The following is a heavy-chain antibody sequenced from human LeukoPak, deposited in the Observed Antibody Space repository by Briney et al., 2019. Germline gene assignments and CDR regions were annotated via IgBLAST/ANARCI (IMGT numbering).Heavy chain of an antibody. J-gene: IGHJ4*02. CDR1: GYTFTSYD. D-gene: IGHD3-22*01. CDR2: MNPNSGNT. Sequence: GASVKVSCKASGYTFTSYDINWVRQATGQGLEWMGWMNPNSGNTGYAQKFQGRVTMTRNTSISTAYMELSSLRSEDTAVYYCATKVYYYDSSGYSPFDYWGQGTLVTVSS. CDR3: ATKVYYYDSSGYSPFDY. V-gene: IGHV1-8*01.